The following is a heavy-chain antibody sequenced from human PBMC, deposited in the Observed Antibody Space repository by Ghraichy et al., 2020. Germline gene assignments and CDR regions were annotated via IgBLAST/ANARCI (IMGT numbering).Heavy chain of an antibody. V-gene: IGHV1-18*01. CDR2: ISAYNGNT. J-gene: IGHJ4*02. Sequence: ASVKVSCKASGYTFTSYGISWVRQAPGQGLEWMGWISAYNGNTNYAQKLQGRVTMTTDTSTSTAYMELRSLRSDDTAVYYCARATHDLMVYAIGSSSNDYWGQGTRSPSPQ. CDR1: GYTFTSYG. CDR3: ARATHDLMVYAIGSSSNDY. D-gene: IGHD2-8*01.